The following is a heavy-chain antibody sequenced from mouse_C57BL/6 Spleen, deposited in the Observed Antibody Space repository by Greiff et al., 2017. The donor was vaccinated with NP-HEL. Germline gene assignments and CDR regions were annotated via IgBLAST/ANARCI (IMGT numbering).Heavy chain of an antibody. D-gene: IGHD6-1*01. CDR1: GYTFTSYW. CDR2: IDPSDSET. V-gene: IGHV1-52*01. CDR3: ARGEAARGFAY. J-gene: IGHJ3*01. Sequence: VQLQQSGAELVRPGSSVKLSCKASGYTFTSYWMHWVKQRPIQGLEWIGNIDPSDSETHYNQKFKDKATLTVDKSSSTAYMQLSSLTSEDSAVYYWARGEAARGFAYWGQGTLVTVSA.